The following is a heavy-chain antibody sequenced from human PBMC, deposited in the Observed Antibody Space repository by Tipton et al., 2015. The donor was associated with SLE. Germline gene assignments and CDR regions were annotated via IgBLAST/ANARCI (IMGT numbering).Heavy chain of an antibody. V-gene: IGHV6-1*01. CDR3: ARDFCSGGSCRRAFDI. CDR2: TYYRSKWYN. Sequence: GLVKPSQTLSLTCAISGDSASSNSAAWNWIRQSPSRGLEWLGRTYYRSKWYNDYAVSVKSRITINPDTSKNQFSLQLNSVTPEDTAVYYCARDFCSGGSCRRAFDIWGQGTMVTVSS. J-gene: IGHJ3*02. D-gene: IGHD2-15*01. CDR1: GDSASSNSAA.